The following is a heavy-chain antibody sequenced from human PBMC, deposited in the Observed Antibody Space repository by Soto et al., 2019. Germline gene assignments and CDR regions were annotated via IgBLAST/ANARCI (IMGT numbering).Heavy chain of an antibody. J-gene: IGHJ4*02. CDR3: ARTAPQGLDHDY. Sequence: QVQLVQSGAEVKKPGSSVKVSCKASGGTFSSYAISWVRQAPGQGLEWMGGIIPIFGTANYAQKFQGRVTITADESTSTAKMELSSLRSEDTAVYYRARTAPQGLDHDYWGQGTLVPVSS. CDR1: GGTFSSYA. CDR2: IIPIFGTA. V-gene: IGHV1-69*12. D-gene: IGHD6-19*01.